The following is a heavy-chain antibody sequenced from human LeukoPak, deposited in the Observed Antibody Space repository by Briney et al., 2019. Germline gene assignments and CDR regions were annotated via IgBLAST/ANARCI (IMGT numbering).Heavy chain of an antibody. J-gene: IGHJ4*02. CDR3: ARARLGYSSGWPRFDY. Sequence: GASVKVSCKASGGTFSSYAISWVRQAPGQGLEWMGGIIPIFGTANYAQKFQGRVTITADESTSTACMELSSLRSEDTAVYYCARARLGYSSGWPRFDYWGQGTLVTVSS. V-gene: IGHV1-69*13. CDR2: IIPIFGTA. D-gene: IGHD6-19*01. CDR1: GGTFSSYA.